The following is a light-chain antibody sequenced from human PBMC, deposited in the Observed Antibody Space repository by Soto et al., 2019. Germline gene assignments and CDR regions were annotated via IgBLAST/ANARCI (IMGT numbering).Light chain of an antibody. J-gene: IGLJ2*01. Sequence: QSALTQPPSASGSPGQSVTISCTGTSSDVGGSNLVSWYQQNPGKAPKLMIYEVTKRPLGVPDRFSGSKSGSTASLTVSGLQAEDEADYYCSSHAVNYNFIFGGGTKLTVL. CDR3: SSHAVNYNFI. CDR2: EVT. CDR1: SSDVGGSNL. V-gene: IGLV2-8*01.